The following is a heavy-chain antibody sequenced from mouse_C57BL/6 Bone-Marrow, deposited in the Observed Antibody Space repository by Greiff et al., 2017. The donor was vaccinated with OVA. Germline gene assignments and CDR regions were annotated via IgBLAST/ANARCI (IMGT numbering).Heavy chain of an antibody. J-gene: IGHJ2*01. CDR3: ASNLYFDD. CDR1: GYTFTDYY. D-gene: IGHD6-1*01. CDR2: INPNNGGT. V-gene: IGHV1-26*01. Sequence: EVQLQQSGPELVKPGASVKISCKASGYTFTDYYMNWVKQSHGKSLEWIGDINPNNGGTSYNQKFKGKATLTVDTSSSTAYMELRSLTSEDSAVYYCASNLYFDDWGQGTTLTVSS.